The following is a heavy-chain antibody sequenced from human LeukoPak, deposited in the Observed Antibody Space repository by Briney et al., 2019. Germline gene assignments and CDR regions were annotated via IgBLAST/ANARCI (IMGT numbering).Heavy chain of an antibody. V-gene: IGHV3-30-3*01. CDR2: ISYDGSNK. CDR1: GFTFSSYA. D-gene: IGHD6-13*01. CDR3: ARDRAAAGTGGDDAFDI. J-gene: IGHJ3*02. Sequence: GGSLRLSCAASGFTFSSYAMHWVRQAPGKGLEWVAVISYDGSNKYYADSVKGRFTISRDNSKNTLYLQMNSLRAEDTAVHYCARDRAAAGTGGDDAFDIWGQGTMVTVSS.